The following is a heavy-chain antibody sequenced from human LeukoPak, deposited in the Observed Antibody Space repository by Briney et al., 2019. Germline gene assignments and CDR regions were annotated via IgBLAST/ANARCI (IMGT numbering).Heavy chain of an antibody. Sequence: ASVKVSCKASGYTFIGYYIHWVRQAPGQGLEWMGSVNPKSGVTDYAQKFQGRITLTRDTSSSTAYMELNRLTSDDTAVYYCARDPGFPFFAFWGHGALVPVSS. CDR3: ARDPGFPFFAF. V-gene: IGHV1-2*02. CDR2: VNPKSGVT. J-gene: IGHJ4*01. CDR1: GYTFIGYY.